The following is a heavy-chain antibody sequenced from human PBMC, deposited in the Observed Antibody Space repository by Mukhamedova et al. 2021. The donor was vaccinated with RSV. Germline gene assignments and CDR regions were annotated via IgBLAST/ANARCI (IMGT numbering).Heavy chain of an antibody. D-gene: IGHD2-15*01. Sequence: GVSTYYADSVKGRFTVSRDNSKNTLYLQMNSLRAEDTAVYYCAKSPFYSGDAFDIWGQGTMVTVSS. CDR2: GVST. CDR3: AKSPFYSGDAFDI. J-gene: IGHJ3*02. V-gene: IGHV3-23*01.